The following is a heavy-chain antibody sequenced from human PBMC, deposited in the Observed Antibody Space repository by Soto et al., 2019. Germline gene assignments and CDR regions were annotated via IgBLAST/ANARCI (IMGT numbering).Heavy chain of an antibody. CDR1: GYTFTSYD. CDR2: MNPNSGNT. J-gene: IGHJ6*02. D-gene: IGHD6-6*01. V-gene: IGHV1-8*01. Sequence: ASVKVSCKASGYTFTSYDINWVRQATGQGLELMGWMNPNSGNTGYAQKFQGRVTMTGNTSISTAYMELSSLRSEDTAVYYCAREGQYIGSPYYYYYGMDVWGQGTTVTVSS. CDR3: AREGQYIGSPYYYYYGMDV.